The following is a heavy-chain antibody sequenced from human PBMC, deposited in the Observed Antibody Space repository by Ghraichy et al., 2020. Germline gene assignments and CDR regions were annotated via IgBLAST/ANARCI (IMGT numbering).Heavy chain of an antibody. CDR3: AGSIAAAGYHDAFDI. CDR2: IYYSGST. V-gene: IGHV4-59*01. Sequence: SETLSLTCTVSGGSISSYYWSWIRQPPGKGLEWIGYIYYSGSTNYNPSLKSRVTISVDTSKNQFSLKLSSVTAADTAVYYCAGSIAAAGYHDAFDIWGQGTMVTVSS. J-gene: IGHJ3*02. CDR1: GGSISSYY. D-gene: IGHD6-13*01.